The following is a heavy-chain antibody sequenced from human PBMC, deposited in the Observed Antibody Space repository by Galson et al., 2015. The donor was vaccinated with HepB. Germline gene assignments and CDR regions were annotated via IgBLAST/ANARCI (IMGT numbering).Heavy chain of an antibody. CDR3: ARGFSFGDY. D-gene: IGHD3-16*01. CDR1: GFTFSNYG. V-gene: IGHV3-30*03. CDR2: ISSDGSNK. J-gene: IGHJ4*02. Sequence: SLRLSCAASGFTFSNYGMHWVRQAPGKGLEWVAVISSDGSNKYYGDSVKGRFTISGDNSKNTLYLQMNSLRAEDTAVYYCARGFSFGDYWGQGTLVTVSS.